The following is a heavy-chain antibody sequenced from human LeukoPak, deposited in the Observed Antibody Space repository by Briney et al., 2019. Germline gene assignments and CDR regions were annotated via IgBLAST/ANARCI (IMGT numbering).Heavy chain of an antibody. D-gene: IGHD6-13*01. Sequence: ASVKVSCKASGYTFTSYYMHWVRQAPGQGLEWMGLINPNSGDTNYAQKFQGRVTMTRETSISTAYMELSRLRSDDTAVYYCARESDSSSWEGAFDIWGQGTMVTVSS. CDR1: GYTFTSYY. CDR3: ARESDSSSWEGAFDI. V-gene: IGHV1-2*06. CDR2: INPNSGDT. J-gene: IGHJ3*02.